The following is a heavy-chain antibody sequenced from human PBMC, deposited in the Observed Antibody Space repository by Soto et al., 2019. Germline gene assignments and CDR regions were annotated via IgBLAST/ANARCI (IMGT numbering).Heavy chain of an antibody. CDR2: ISYDGSNK. CDR1: GFTFSSYG. Sequence: QVQLVESGGGVVQPGRSLRLSCAASGFTFSSYGMHWVRQAPGKGLEWVAVISYDGSNKYYADSVKGRFTISRDNSKNRLYLEMTSLRPEERAVYYCAKDFGGTNAKRYFDLWGRGTLVTVSS. CDR3: AKDFGGTNAKRYFDL. D-gene: IGHD3-10*01. J-gene: IGHJ2*01. V-gene: IGHV3-30*18.